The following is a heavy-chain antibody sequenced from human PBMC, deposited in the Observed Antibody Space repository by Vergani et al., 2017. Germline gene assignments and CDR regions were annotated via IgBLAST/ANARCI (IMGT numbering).Heavy chain of an antibody. CDR1: GYTFTGYY. Sequence: QVQLVQSGAEVKKPGASVKVSCKASGYTFTGYYMHWVRQAPGQGLEWMGWINPNSGGTTYAQKFQGRVTMTRDTSISTAYMELSRLRSDDTAVYYCARAPVQLEEFYFDYWGQGTLVTVSS. CDR2: INPNSGGT. J-gene: IGHJ4*02. V-gene: IGHV1-2*02. CDR3: ARAPVQLEEFYFDY. D-gene: IGHD1-1*01.